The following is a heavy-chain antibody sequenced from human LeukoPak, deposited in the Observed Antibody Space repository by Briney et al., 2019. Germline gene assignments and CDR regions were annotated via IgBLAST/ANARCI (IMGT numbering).Heavy chain of an antibody. J-gene: IGHJ4*02. CDR3: ARPHNTVWRGGLAH. CDR2: VHNSGNS. D-gene: IGHD1-1*01. CDR1: GGSISGYY. Sequence: PSETLSLTCTVSGGSISGYYWTWMRQPPGKGLEWIGNVHNSGNSNYHPSLNSRVTISLDTSKDQFSLKLSSVTAADTAVYYCARPHNTVWRGGLAHWGPGTVVTVSS. V-gene: IGHV4-4*09.